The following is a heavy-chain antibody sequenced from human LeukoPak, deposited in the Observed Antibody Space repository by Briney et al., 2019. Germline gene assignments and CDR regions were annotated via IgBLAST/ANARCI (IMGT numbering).Heavy chain of an antibody. Sequence: GGSLRLSCAASGFTFSSYAMHWVRQAPGKGLEWVAVISYDGSNKYYADSVKGRFTISRDNSKNTLYLQMNSLRAEDTAVYYCARDGYSSGWYVGWFDPWGQGTLVTVSS. CDR3: ARDGYSSGWYVGWFDP. V-gene: IGHV3-30-3*01. CDR2: ISYDGSNK. J-gene: IGHJ5*02. CDR1: GFTFSSYA. D-gene: IGHD6-19*01.